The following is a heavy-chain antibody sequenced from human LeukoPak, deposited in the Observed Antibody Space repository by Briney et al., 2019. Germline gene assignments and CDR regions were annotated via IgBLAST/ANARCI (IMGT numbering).Heavy chain of an antibody. CDR1: GGTFSSYA. CDR3: ARLSVDTARSATDY. CDR2: IIPTLGIA. D-gene: IGHD5-18*01. Sequence: GASVKVSCKASGGTFSSYAISWVRQAPGQGLEWMGRIIPTLGIANYAQKFQGRVTITADKSTSTAYMELSSLRSEDTAVYYCARLSVDTARSATDYWGQGTLVTVSS. V-gene: IGHV1-69*04. J-gene: IGHJ4*02.